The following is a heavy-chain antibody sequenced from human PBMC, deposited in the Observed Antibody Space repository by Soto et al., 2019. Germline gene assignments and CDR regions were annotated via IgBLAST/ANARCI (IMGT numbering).Heavy chain of an antibody. J-gene: IGHJ6*02. CDR1: GYTFTSYD. V-gene: IGHV1-8*01. CDR2: MNPNSGNT. CDR3: ARGGDYYGSGRRLYYYYGMDV. D-gene: IGHD3-10*01. Sequence: GASVKVSCKASGYTFTSYDINWVRQATGQGLEWMGWMNPNSGNTGYAQKFQGRVTMTRNTSISTAYMELSSLRSEDTAVYYCARGGDYYGSGRRLYYYYGMDVWGQRTTVPVSS.